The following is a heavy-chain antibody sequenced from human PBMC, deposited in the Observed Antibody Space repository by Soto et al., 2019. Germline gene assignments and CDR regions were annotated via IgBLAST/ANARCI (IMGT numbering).Heavy chain of an antibody. CDR3: ARYYYGSGSYYTRFDY. CDR1: GGSISSGGYS. CDR2: IYHSGST. J-gene: IGHJ4*02. Sequence: SETLSLTCAVSGGSISSGGYSWSWIRQPPGKGLEWIGYIYHSGSTYYNPSLKSRVTISVDRSKNQFSLKLSSVTAADTAVYYCARYYYGSGSYYTRFDYWGQGTLVTVSS. D-gene: IGHD3-10*01. V-gene: IGHV4-30-2*01.